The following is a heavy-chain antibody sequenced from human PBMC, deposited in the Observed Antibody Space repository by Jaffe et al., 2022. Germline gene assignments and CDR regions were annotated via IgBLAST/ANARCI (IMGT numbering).Heavy chain of an antibody. J-gene: IGHJ4*02. CDR2: INRKSDGGAT. CDR1: GFTFSNAW. CDR3: TTGGEVGPTGLYRS. D-gene: IGHD1-26*01. V-gene: IGHV3-15*01. Sequence: EVQLVESGGDLVKPGESLRLSCAVSGFTFSNAWMSWVRQAPGKGLEWVGRINRKSDGGATDYAAAVRGRFAISRDDSKNMLYLQMNSLKIEDTAVYYCTTGGEVGPTGLYRSWGQGTLVTVSS.